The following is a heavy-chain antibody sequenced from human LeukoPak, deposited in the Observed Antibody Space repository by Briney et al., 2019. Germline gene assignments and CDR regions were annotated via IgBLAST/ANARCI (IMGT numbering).Heavy chain of an antibody. CDR2: ISYDGSKK. V-gene: IGHV3-30*09. J-gene: IGHJ4*02. D-gene: IGHD5-18*01. CDR1: GFSFSSYA. CDR3: ARDWWIHQWPGYWDY. Sequence: GRSLRLSCAASGFSFSSYAMNWVRQVPGKGLEWVALISYDGSKKYYADSVKGRFAVSRDNSKNTLYLQMNSLRPEDTAVYYCARDWWIHQWPGYWDYWGQGTLVTVSS.